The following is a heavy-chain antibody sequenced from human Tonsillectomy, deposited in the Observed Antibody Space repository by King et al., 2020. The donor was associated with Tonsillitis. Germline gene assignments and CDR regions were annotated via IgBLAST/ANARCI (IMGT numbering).Heavy chain of an antibody. CDR2: IYYRGST. J-gene: IGHJ4*02. CDR1: GGSISSYY. D-gene: IGHD3-22*01. Sequence: QLQESGPGLVKPSETLPLTCTVSGGSISSYYWSWIRQPPGKGLEWIGYIYYRGSTNYNPSLKSRVTISVDTSKNQFSLKLTSVTAADTAVYYCARADYDSALLDYWGQGTLVTVSS. V-gene: IGHV4-59*01. CDR3: ARADYDSALLDY.